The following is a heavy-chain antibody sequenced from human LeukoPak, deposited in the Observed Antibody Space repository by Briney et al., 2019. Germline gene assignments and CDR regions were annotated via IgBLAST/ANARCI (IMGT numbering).Heavy chain of an antibody. CDR1: GFTFSSYS. CDR3: ARSGNYDC. V-gene: IGHV3-48*02. CDR2: ISNTNSTI. D-gene: IGHD1-1*01. J-gene: IGHJ4*02. Sequence: PGGSLRLPCAASGFTFSSYSMSWVRQATGNGLEWVSYISNTNSTIYYADSVKGRFTISRDNAKNSLYLQMNSLRDKDTDVCYYARSGNYDCWGQGTLVTVSS.